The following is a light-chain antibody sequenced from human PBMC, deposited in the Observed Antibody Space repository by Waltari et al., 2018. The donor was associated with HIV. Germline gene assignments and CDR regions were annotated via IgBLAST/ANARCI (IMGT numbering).Light chain of an antibody. CDR3: ALYNPNNTHYL. CDR2: DVD. CDR1: GTDFSTSQR. Sequence: QSALTQPPSVSGFPGQAVTISCIANGTDFSTSQRVSWYQQSPGTAHKVVLYDVDNRASGAPDRFSGYKFATPASLTIAGLQDEDEGDFYCALYNPNNTHYLFGTGTKVTVL. J-gene: IGLJ1*01. V-gene: IGLV2-18*01.